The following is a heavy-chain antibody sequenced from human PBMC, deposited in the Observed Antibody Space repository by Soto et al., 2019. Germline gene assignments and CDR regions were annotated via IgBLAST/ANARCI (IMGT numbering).Heavy chain of an antibody. V-gene: IGHV1-69*02. CDR2: IIPILGIA. CDR1: GGTFSSYT. J-gene: IGHJ4*02. Sequence: QVQLVQSGAEVKKPGSSVKVSCKASGGTFSSYTISWVRQAPGQGLEWMGRIIPILGIANYAQKFQGRVPITADKSTGTAYMGLSSLRSEDTAVYYCARVGMADYYDSSGYFDYWGQGTLVTVSS. D-gene: IGHD3-22*01. CDR3: ARVGMADYYDSSGYFDY.